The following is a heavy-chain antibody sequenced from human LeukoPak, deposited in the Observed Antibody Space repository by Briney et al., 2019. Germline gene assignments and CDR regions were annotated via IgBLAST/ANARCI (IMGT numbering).Heavy chain of an antibody. J-gene: IGHJ5*02. Sequence: GGSLRLSCAASGFTFDDYAMHWVRQAPGKGLEWVSLISWDGGSTYYADSVKGRFTISRDNSKNSLYLQMNSLRAEDTALYYCAASLPYDYTWFDPWGQGTLVTVSS. CDR1: GFTFDDYA. D-gene: IGHD2-21*01. CDR3: AASLPYDYTWFDP. CDR2: ISWDGGST. V-gene: IGHV3-43D*03.